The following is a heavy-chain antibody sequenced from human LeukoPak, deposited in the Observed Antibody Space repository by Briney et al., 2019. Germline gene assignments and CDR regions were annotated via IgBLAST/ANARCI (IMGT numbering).Heavy chain of an antibody. D-gene: IGHD2-2*01. Sequence: SETLSLTCTVSGGSISSSSYYWGWIRQPPGKGLEWIRTIYYSGSTYYNPSLKSRVTISVDTSKNQFSLELSSVTAADTAVYYCASYCSSTSCPHRRAFDIWGQGTMVTVSS. J-gene: IGHJ3*02. CDR1: GGSISSSSYY. CDR2: IYYSGST. CDR3: ASYCSSTSCPHRRAFDI. V-gene: IGHV4-39*01.